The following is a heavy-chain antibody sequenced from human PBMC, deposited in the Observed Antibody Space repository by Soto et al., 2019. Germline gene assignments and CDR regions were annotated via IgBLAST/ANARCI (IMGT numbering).Heavy chain of an antibody. V-gene: IGHV1-2*02. CDR1: GYTFTGYY. Sequence: QVQLVQSGAEVKKPGASVKVSCKASGYTFTGYYMHWVRQAPGQGLEWMGWINPNSGGTNYAQKFQGGVTMTRDTSISTAYMELSRLRSDDTAVYYCARDGRFGDPPPHSHYYYYYMDVWGKGTTVTVSS. J-gene: IGHJ6*03. CDR3: ARDGRFGDPPPHSHYYYYYMDV. CDR2: INPNSGGT. D-gene: IGHD3-10*01.